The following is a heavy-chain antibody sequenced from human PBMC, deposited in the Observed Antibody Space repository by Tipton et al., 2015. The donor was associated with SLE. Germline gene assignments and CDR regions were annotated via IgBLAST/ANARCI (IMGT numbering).Heavy chain of an antibody. V-gene: IGHV4-4*07. Sequence: TLSLTCTVSGGPIIGYYWSWIRQPAGKGPEWIGRIYTGGRTIHNPSLKSRVSISVDTSKNQISLKLSSVTAADTAVYYCARVWDYGDAFDIWGQGTMVTVSS. D-gene: IGHD4-17*01. CDR2: IYTGGRT. J-gene: IGHJ3*02. CDR3: ARVWDYGDAFDI. CDR1: GGPIIGYY.